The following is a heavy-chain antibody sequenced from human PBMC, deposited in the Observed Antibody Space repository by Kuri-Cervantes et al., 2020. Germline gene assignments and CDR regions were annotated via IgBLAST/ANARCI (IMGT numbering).Heavy chain of an antibody. CDR2: INSDGSST. V-gene: IGHV3-74*01. D-gene: IGHD6-6*01. CDR3: ARESRGYSSSSGSSDY. Sequence: GESLKISCAASGFTFSSYWMHWVRQAPGKGLVWVSRINSDGSSTSYADSVKGRFTISRDNAKNTLYLQMNSLRAEDTAVYYCARESRGYSSSSGSSDYWGQGTLVTVSS. J-gene: IGHJ4*02. CDR1: GFTFSSYW.